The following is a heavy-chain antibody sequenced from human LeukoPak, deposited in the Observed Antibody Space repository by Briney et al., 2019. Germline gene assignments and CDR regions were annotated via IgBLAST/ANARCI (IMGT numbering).Heavy chain of an antibody. V-gene: IGHV5-51*01. CDR3: ALQENIFYDILTGYYAFDI. Sequence: GESLKISCKGSGYSFTSYCIGWVRQMPGEGLEWMGIIYPGDSDTRYSPSFQGQVTISADKSISTAYLQWSSLKASDTAMYYCALQENIFYDILTGYYAFDIWGQGTMVTVSS. CDR2: IYPGDSDT. J-gene: IGHJ3*02. CDR1: GYSFTSYC. D-gene: IGHD3-9*01.